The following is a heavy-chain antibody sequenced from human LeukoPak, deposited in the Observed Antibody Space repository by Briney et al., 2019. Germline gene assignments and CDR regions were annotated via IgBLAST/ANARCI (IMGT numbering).Heavy chain of an antibody. J-gene: IGHJ4*02. V-gene: IGHV3-74*01. CDR1: GFTFSNFW. CDR3: AREGGGLTVAGRRGIDY. D-gene: IGHD6-19*01. Sequence: PGGSLRLSCAASGFTFSNFWMHWVRQAPGKGLVWVALIYGDGSFTRYADSVRGRFTISRDNSKNTLYLQMNSLRAEDTAIYYCAREGGGLTVAGRRGIDYWGQGSLVIVSS. CDR2: IYGDGSFT.